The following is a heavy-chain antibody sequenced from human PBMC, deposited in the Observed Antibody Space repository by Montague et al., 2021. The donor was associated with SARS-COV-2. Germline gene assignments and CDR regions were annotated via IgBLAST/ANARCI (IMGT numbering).Heavy chain of an antibody. CDR1: GFTFSSYS. CDR3: ARTSRDSGAWYGTDV. CDR2: ISKISDYI. J-gene: IGHJ6*02. Sequence: SLRLSCAASGFTFSSYSINWVRQAPGKGLEWVSSISKISDYIYYADSVKGRFTISRDNAKNSLYLQMNSLRAEDTAVYYCARTSRDSGAWYGTDVWGQGTTVTVSS. D-gene: IGHD3-10*01. V-gene: IGHV3-21*01.